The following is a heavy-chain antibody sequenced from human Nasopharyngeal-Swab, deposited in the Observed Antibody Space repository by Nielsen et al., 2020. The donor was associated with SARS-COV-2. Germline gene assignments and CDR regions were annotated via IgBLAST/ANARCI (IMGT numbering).Heavy chain of an antibody. Sequence: GGPLRLSCAGSGFTFRNYAMSWVRQAPGKGLEWVSTINNRGDDTHYVDSVRGRFTVSRDNSKNTLYLQMNSLRGEDTVIYYCVKDLAYDEVSWGQGTLVTVSS. CDR1: GFTFRNYA. D-gene: IGHD5-12*01. CDR2: INNRGDDT. CDR3: VKDLAYDEVS. V-gene: IGHV3-23*01. J-gene: IGHJ5*02.